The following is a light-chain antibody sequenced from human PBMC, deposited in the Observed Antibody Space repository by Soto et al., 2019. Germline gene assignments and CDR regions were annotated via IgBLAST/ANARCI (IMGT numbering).Light chain of an antibody. Sequence: EVLLTQSPGTLSLSPGERATLSCRASQSVSSSYLAWYQQKPGQAPRLLMYGTSSRATGIPDRFSGSGSGTDFTLTISGLEPEDFATYYCQQANSFPLTFGPGTKVDIK. CDR2: GTS. CDR3: QQANSFPLT. CDR1: QSVSSSY. J-gene: IGKJ3*01. V-gene: IGKV3-20*01.